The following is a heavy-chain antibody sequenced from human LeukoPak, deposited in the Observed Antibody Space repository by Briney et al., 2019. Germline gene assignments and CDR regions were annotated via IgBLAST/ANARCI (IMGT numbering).Heavy chain of an antibody. CDR1: GGSISSGDYY. CDR2: IYYSGST. CDR3: ARKDGDW. Sequence: SETLSLTCTVSGGSISSGDYYWSWIRQPPGKGLEWIGYIYYSGSTYYNPSLKSRVTKSVDTSKNQFSLRLSSVTAADTAVYYCARKDGDWWGQGTLVTVSS. V-gene: IGHV4-30-4*08. D-gene: IGHD3-9*01. J-gene: IGHJ4*02.